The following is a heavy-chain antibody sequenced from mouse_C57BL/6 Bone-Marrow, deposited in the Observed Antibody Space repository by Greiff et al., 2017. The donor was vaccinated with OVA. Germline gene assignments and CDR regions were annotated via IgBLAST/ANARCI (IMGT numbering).Heavy chain of an antibody. J-gene: IGHJ2*01. Sequence: VKLMESGAELVRPGTSVKVSCKASGYAFTNYLIEWVKQRPGQGLEWIGVINPGSGGTNYNEKFKGKATLTADKSSSTAYMQLSSLTSEDSAIYYCASGFDYWGQGTTLTVSS. CDR1: GYAFTNYL. V-gene: IGHV1-54*01. CDR3: ASGFDY. CDR2: INPGSGGT.